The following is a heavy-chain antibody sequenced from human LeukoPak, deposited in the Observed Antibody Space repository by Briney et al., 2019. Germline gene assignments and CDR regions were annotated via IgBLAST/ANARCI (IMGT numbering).Heavy chain of an antibody. J-gene: IGHJ4*02. CDR1: GFTFTTYS. D-gene: IGHD3-22*01. V-gene: IGHV3-48*01. CDR3: ARNYYDSSGYYYAFDY. Sequence: PGGSLRLSCAASGFTFTTYSMNWVRQAPGKGLEWVSYISSSSSTIFYADSVKGRFTISRDNAKNSLYLQMNSLRADDTAVYYCARNYYDSSGYYYAFDYWGQGTLVTVSS. CDR2: ISSSSSTI.